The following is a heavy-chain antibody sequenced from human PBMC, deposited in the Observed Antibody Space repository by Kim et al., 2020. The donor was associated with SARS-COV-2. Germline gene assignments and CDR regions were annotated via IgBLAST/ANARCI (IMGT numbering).Heavy chain of an antibody. CDR2: ISYDGSNK. CDR1: GFTFSSYA. CDR3: ARGSTIFGVVSWFYP. D-gene: IGHD3-3*01. Sequence: GGSLRLSCAASGFTFSSYAMHWVRQAPGKGLEWVAVISYDGSNKYYVDSVKGRFTISRDNSKNTLYLQMNSLRAEDTAVYYCARGSTIFGVVSWFYPWG. V-gene: IGHV3-30*04. J-gene: IGHJ5*02.